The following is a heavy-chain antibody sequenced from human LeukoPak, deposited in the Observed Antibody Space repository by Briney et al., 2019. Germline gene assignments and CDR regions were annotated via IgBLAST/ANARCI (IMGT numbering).Heavy chain of an antibody. J-gene: IGHJ4*02. CDR1: GFTFSSYW. CDR2: IKQDGSEK. V-gene: IGHV3-7*01. Sequence: GGSLRLSCAASGFTFSSYWMSWVRQAPGKGLEWVANIKQDGSEKYYVDSVKGRFTISRDNAKNSLYLQMNSLRADDTAVYFCAMIEQVVSNVEGGYWGQGTLVTVSS. CDR3: AMIEQVVSNVEGGY. D-gene: IGHD6-6*01.